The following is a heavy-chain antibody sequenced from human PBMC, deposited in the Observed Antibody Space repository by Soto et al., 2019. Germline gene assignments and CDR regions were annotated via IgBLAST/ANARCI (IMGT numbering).Heavy chain of an antibody. D-gene: IGHD2-2*01. CDR1: GFTFSSYE. CDR2: ISRGGSSI. Sequence: GVLRLSCATSGFTFSSYEMNWVRQAPGKGLEWVSHISRGGSSIYYADSVKGRFTISRDNAKNSVFLQMNSLRAEDTAVYYCARDIGVGPAGFDYWGQGTLVTVSS. V-gene: IGHV3-48*03. CDR3: ARDIGVGPAGFDY. J-gene: IGHJ4*02.